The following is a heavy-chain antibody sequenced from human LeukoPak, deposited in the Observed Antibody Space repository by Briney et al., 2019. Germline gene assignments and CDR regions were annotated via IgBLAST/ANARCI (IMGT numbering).Heavy chain of an antibody. J-gene: IGHJ4*02. D-gene: IGHD6-6*01. CDR2: VSFDGSLQ. CDR1: GFRFFNYP. Sequence: GGSLRLSCAASGFRFFNYPLHWVRQAPGKGLEWVAVVSFDGSLQYYADSVRGRFTISRDNAKNSLFLEMNSLRAEDTAMYYCARDASSSAFDHWGQGTLVTVSS. V-gene: IGHV3-30-3*01. CDR3: ARDASSSAFDH.